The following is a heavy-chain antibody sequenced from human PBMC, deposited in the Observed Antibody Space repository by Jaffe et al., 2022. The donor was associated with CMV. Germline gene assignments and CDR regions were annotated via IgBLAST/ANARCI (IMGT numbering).Heavy chain of an antibody. CDR3: ARSTYCGSDCYSEVDY. Sequence: QVQLVQSGAEVKKPGASVKVSCKASGETFTSYGISWVRQAPGQGLEWMGWISSRNGHTKYAQKLQGRVTMSADTSTSTAYMELRNLRSDDTAVYYCARSTYCGSDCYSEVDYWGQGTLVTVSS. CDR1: GETFTSYG. D-gene: IGHD2-21*02. V-gene: IGHV1-18*04. CDR2: ISSRNGHT. J-gene: IGHJ4*02.